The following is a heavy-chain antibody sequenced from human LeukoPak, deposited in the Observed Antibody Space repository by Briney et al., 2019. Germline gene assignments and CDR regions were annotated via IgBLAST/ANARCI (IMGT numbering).Heavy chain of an antibody. CDR3: ARGPNGWWLRDGYYYYMDV. CDR2: IYYSGST. Sequence: SKTLSLACTVSGGSISSYYWSWIRQPPGKGLEWIGCIYYSGSTNYNPSLKSRVTLSVDTSKNQFSLKLSSVTAADTAVYYCARGPNGWWLRDGYYYYMDVWGKGTTVTVSS. CDR1: GGSISSYY. V-gene: IGHV4-59*01. J-gene: IGHJ6*03. D-gene: IGHD2-15*01.